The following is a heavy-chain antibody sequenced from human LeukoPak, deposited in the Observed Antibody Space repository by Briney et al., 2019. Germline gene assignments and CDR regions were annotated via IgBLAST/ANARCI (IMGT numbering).Heavy chain of an antibody. CDR3: ARGENRYINGWEIDY. CDR1: GFSLSSYW. D-gene: IGHD6-19*01. CDR2: IEKDGSEK. Sequence: GGSLRLSCAASGFSLSSYWMNWVRQAPGKGPEWVANIEKDGSEKNYVDSVKGRFTISRDNAKNLVYLQMNSLRAEDTAVYYCARGENRYINGWEIDYWGQGTLVTVSS. J-gene: IGHJ4*02. V-gene: IGHV3-7*03.